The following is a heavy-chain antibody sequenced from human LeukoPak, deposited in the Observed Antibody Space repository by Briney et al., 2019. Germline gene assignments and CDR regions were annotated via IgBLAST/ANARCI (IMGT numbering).Heavy chain of an antibody. CDR3: ARAPSAGSWFDP. CDR2: IRKKANSYST. J-gene: IGHJ5*02. Sequence: PGGSLRLSCAASGFIFSDHYMDWVRQAPGKGLEWVARIRKKANSYSTASAASVEGRLTISRDDSSYSVYLQMNSLRTEGTAVYFCARAPSAGSWFDPWGQGTRVTVSS. V-gene: IGHV3-72*01. CDR1: GFIFSDHY. D-gene: IGHD3-10*01.